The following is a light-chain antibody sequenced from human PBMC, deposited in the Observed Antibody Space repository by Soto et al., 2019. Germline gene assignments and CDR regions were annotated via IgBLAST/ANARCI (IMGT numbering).Light chain of an antibody. J-gene: IGKJ1*01. CDR2: GAS. Sequence: EIVLTQSPGTLSLSPGERATLSCRASQSVSSSYLAWYQQKPGQAPRLLIYGASSRATVIPDRFSGSGSGTDFTLTISRLEPEDFAVYYWQQYGSSPSWTFGQGTKVEIK. CDR1: QSVSSSY. CDR3: QQYGSSPSWT. V-gene: IGKV3-20*01.